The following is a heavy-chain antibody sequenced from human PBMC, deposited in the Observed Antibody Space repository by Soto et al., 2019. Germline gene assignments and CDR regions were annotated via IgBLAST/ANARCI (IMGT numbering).Heavy chain of an antibody. V-gene: IGHV4-34*01. Sequence: SETLSLTCAVYGGSFSGYYWSWIRQPPGKGLEWIGEINHSGSTNYNPSLKSRVTISVDTSKNQFSLKLSSVTAADTAVYYCARGLAVLLWFGDWSPGYGTDVWGQGTTVTVSS. J-gene: IGHJ6*01. CDR2: INHSGST. CDR1: GGSFSGYY. CDR3: ARGLAVLLWFGDWSPGYGTDV. D-gene: IGHD3-10*01.